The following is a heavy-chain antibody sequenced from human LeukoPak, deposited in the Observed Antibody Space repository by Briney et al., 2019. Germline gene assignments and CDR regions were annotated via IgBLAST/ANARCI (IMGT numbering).Heavy chain of an antibody. V-gene: IGHV1-69*05. D-gene: IGHD5-24*01. CDR1: GGTFSSYA. Sequence: ATVKVSCKASGGTFSSYAISWVRQAPGQGLEWMGGIIPIFGTANYAQKFQGRVTITTDESTSTAYMELSSLRSEDTAVYYCARGDGYNAMNYYFDYWGQGTLVTVSS. J-gene: IGHJ4*02. CDR3: ARGDGYNAMNYYFDY. CDR2: IIPIFGTA.